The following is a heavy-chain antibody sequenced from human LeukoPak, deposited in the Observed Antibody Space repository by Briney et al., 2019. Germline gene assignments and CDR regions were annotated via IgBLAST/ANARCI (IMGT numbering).Heavy chain of an antibody. CDR2: ISGNGETT. J-gene: IGHJ6*03. Sequence: QPGGPLRLSCAASGLTFSTYAMSWVRQAPGRGLEWVSSISGNGETTYYADSVEGRFTISRDNSKKTAFLQMNSLTAEDTAVYYAVANMYNYMDVWGKGTTVTVSS. CDR1: GLTFSTYA. CDR3: VANMYNYMDV. V-gene: IGHV3-23*01. D-gene: IGHD2-2*01.